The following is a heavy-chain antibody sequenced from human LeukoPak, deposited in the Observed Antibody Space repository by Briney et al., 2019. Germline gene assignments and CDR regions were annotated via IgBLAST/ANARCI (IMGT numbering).Heavy chain of an antibody. J-gene: IGHJ4*02. CDR3: ARTTYGDYGY. CDR1: GFTFSSYW. V-gene: IGHV3-7*01. D-gene: IGHD4-17*01. Sequence: PGGSLRLSCAASGFTFSSYWMTWVRQAPGKGLEWVASINQDGSDKYYVDSVKGRFTIPRDNAKNSLYLQMNSLGAEDTAVYYCARTTYGDYGYWGQGTLVTVSS. CDR2: INQDGSDK.